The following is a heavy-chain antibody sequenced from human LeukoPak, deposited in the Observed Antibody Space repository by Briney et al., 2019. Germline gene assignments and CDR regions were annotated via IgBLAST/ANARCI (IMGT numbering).Heavy chain of an antibody. Sequence: GGSLRLSCAASGFTFSSYAMSWVRQAPGKGLEWVSAISGSGGSTYYADSVKGRFTISRDNSKSTLYLQMNSLRAEDTAVYYCAKGEYGDYGFDYWGQGTLVTVSS. D-gene: IGHD4-17*01. CDR2: ISGSGGST. J-gene: IGHJ4*02. CDR1: GFTFSSYA. V-gene: IGHV3-23*01. CDR3: AKGEYGDYGFDY.